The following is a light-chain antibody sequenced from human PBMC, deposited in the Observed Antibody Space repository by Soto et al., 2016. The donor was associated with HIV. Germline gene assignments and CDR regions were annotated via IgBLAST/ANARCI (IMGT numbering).Light chain of an antibody. CDR1: QSLVHRDGNTY. V-gene: IGKV2-30*02. CDR2: QVS. Sequence: DVVVTQSPLSLPVTLGQPASISCRCSQSLVHRDGNTYLSWFQQRPGQSPRRLIYQVSIRDSGVPDRFSGSGSGTDFTLKISRVEADDVGVYYCMQGTYWPLTFGGGTKVEIK. CDR3: MQGTYWPLT. J-gene: IGKJ4*01.